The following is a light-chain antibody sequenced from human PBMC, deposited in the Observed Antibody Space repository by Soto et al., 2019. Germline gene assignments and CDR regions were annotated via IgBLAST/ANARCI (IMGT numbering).Light chain of an antibody. CDR2: GNS. J-gene: IGLJ2*01. CDR3: QALGRRLGGVV. CDR1: SSNIGANYG. Sequence: QSVLTQPPSVSGAPGQRVTISCTGSSSNIGANYGVHWYQHLPGTAPKLLIYGNSYRPSGVPDRFSGSKSGTSASLAITGPQGWGWGYLFRQALGRRLGGVVFGGGTKLTVL. V-gene: IGLV1-40*01.